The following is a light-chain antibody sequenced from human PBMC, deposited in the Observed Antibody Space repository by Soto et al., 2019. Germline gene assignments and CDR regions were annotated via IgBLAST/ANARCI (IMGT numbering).Light chain of an antibody. J-gene: IGLJ1*01. Sequence: QAVLTQPASGSGSPGQSITISCTGTSSDVGSYNLVSWYQQHPGKAPKLMIYEVSKRPSGVSNRFSGSKSGNTASLTISGLQAEDEADYYCCSYAGSFFGTGTKVTVL. CDR2: EVS. CDR3: CSYAGSF. V-gene: IGLV2-23*02. CDR1: SSDVGSYNL.